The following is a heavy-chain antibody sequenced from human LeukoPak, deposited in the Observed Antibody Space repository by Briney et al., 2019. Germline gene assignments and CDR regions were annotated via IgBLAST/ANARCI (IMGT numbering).Heavy chain of an antibody. CDR2: INHSGST. CDR3: ARGLLSEDY. CDR1: GYSISSGYY. Sequence: SETLSLTCVVSGYSISSGYYWSWIRQPPGKGLEWIGEINHSGSTNYNPSLKSRVTISVDTSKNQISLKLSSVTAADTAVYYCARGLLSEDYWGQGTLVTVSS. V-gene: IGHV4-34*01. J-gene: IGHJ4*02.